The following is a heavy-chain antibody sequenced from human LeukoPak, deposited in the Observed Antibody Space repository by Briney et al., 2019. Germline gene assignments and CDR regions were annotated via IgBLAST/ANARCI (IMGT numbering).Heavy chain of an antibody. D-gene: IGHD6-19*01. Sequence: SGTLSLTCAVSGASISSSNRWSWVRHPPGKGLEWIGEVYHSGTTNNNPSLKSRVTISVDKSKNQFSLKLSSVTAADTALYYCARLVAGYDAFDIWGQGTMVTVSS. V-gene: IGHV4-4*02. CDR3: ARLVAGYDAFDI. CDR2: VYHSGTT. J-gene: IGHJ3*02. CDR1: GASISSSNR.